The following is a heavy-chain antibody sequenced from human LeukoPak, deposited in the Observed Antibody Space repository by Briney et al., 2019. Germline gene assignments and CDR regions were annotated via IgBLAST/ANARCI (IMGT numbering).Heavy chain of an antibody. CDR3: AGISMVRGGLVWFDP. CDR1: GGSISSYY. V-gene: IGHV4-59*08. Sequence: SETLSLTCTVSGGSISSYYWSWIRQPPGKGLEWIGYIYYSGSTNYNPSLKSRVTISVDTSKNQFSLKLSSVTAADTAVYYCAGISMVRGGLVWFDPWGQGTLVTVSS. CDR2: IYYSGST. D-gene: IGHD3-10*01. J-gene: IGHJ5*02.